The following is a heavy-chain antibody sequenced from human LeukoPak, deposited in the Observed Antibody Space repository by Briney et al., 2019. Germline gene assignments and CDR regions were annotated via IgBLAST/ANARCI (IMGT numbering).Heavy chain of an antibody. CDR1: GDSISSSNYY. J-gene: IGHJ5*02. Sequence: SETLSLTCTVSGDSISSSNYYWGWIRQPPGKGLEWIGSIYYSGSTYYNPSLKSRVTISVDTSKNQFSLKLSSVTAADTALYYCARCEMYYCGSGSYNWFDPWGQGTLVTVSS. D-gene: IGHD3-10*01. CDR3: ARCEMYYCGSGSYNWFDP. CDR2: IYYSGST. V-gene: IGHV4-39*01.